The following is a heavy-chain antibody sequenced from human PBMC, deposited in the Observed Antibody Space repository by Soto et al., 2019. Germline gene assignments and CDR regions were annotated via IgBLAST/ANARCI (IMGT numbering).Heavy chain of an antibody. J-gene: IGHJ4*02. CDR2: IYDSGST. V-gene: IGHV4-59*01. Sequence: PSETLSLTCTVSGGSINNYYWSWIRQPPGKGLEWIGWIGYIYDSGSTNYNPSLKNRVTISVDTSKIQFSLKLSSVTAADTAVYYCARGELHLGVLSRFYFDNWGQGTLVTVSS. CDR3: ARGELHLGVLSRFYFDN. D-gene: IGHD3-16*02. CDR1: GGSINNYY.